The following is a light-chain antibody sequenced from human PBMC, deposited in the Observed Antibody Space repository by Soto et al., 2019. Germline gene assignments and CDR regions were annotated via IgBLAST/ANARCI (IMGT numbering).Light chain of an antibody. CDR1: SSDVGGYNY. J-gene: IGLJ1*01. CDR2: DVS. CDR3: SSYTSSSTYV. V-gene: IGLV2-14*03. Sequence: QSALTQPASVSASPGQSITISCTGTSSDVGGYNYVSWYQHHPGKAPKLIIYDVSNRPSGVSNRFSGSKSGNTASLTISGLQAEDEADYYCSSYTSSSTYVFGTGTKLTVL.